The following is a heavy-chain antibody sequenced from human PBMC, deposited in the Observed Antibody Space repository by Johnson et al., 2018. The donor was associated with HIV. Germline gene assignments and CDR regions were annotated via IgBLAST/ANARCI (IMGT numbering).Heavy chain of an antibody. Sequence: VQLVESGGGVVQPGGSLRLSCAASGFSVSSNHMTWVRQAPGKGLEWVSVIYTGDSTYYADSVRGRFTVSRDNSKNTMYLQMNSLRAEDTALYYCARAPRWSQTFDLWGQGTMVTVSS. CDR3: ARAPRWSQTFDL. J-gene: IGHJ3*01. V-gene: IGHV3-66*01. CDR1: GFSVSSNH. CDR2: IYTGDST. D-gene: IGHD2-15*01.